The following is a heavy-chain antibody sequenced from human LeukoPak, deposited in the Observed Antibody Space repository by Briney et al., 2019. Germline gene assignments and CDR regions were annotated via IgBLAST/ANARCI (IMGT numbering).Heavy chain of an antibody. CDR3: ASAYCTNGVCSKVPLDY. D-gene: IGHD2-8*01. Sequence: GGSLRLSCAASGFTVSSNYMSWVRQAPGKGLEWVSDIYSGGSTYYADSVKGRFTISRDNSKNTLYLQMNSLRAEDTAVYYCASAYCTNGVCSKVPLDYWGQGTLVTVSS. CDR2: IYSGGST. CDR1: GFTVSSNY. V-gene: IGHV3-53*01. J-gene: IGHJ4*02.